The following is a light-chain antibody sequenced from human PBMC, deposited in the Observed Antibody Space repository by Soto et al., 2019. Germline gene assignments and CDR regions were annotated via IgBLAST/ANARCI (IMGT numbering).Light chain of an antibody. V-gene: IGKV3D-7*01. CDR3: QQALS. Sequence: TVLTQSPATLSLSPGERATLSCRASQSVSRYYLSWYQQKPGQAPRLLIYGASTRATGIPARFSGSGSGTAFTHTITSLQLEDFAVYYCQQALSFGGGTRVEI. J-gene: IGKJ4*01. CDR2: GAS. CDR1: QSVSRYY.